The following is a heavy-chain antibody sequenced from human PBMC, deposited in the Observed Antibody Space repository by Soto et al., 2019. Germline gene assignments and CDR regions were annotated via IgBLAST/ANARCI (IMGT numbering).Heavy chain of an antibody. V-gene: IGHV1-8*01. CDR1: GYTFTSHD. CDR3: ARHINTT. Sequence: QVQLVQSGAEVKKPGASVKVSCKASGYTFTSHDINWMRQATGQGLEWMGWMNPHSGHTNYAQKFQGRVTMTSDTSITTAYMQSTSLRSEDTAVYHCARHINTTWGQGTLVTVSS. J-gene: IGHJ5*02. CDR2: MNPHSGHT. D-gene: IGHD2-2*01.